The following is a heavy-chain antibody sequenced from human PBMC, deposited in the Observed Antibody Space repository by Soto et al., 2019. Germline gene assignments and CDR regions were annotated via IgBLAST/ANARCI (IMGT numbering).Heavy chain of an antibody. D-gene: IGHD3-10*01. CDR3: AGGTMVRGVLLYYYYYMDV. CDR1: GFTFSSYS. Sequence: PGGSLRLSCAASGFTFSSYSMNWVRQAPGKGLEWVSSISSSSSYIYYADSVKGRFTISRDNAKNSLYLQMNSLRAEDTAVYYCAGGTMVRGVLLYYYYYMDVWGKGTTVTVSS. J-gene: IGHJ6*03. CDR2: ISSSSSYI. V-gene: IGHV3-21*01.